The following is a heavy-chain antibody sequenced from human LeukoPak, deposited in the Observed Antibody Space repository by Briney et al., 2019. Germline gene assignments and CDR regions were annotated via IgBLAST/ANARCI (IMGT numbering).Heavy chain of an antibody. J-gene: IGHJ4*02. CDR1: GFTFDDYG. CDR2: IYSDGTT. D-gene: IGHD6-19*01. Sequence: PGGSLRLSCAASGFTFDDYGMSWVRQAPGKGLEWVSVIYSDGTTYYADSVKGRFSISRDNSKNTLYLEMNSLRAEDTAVYYCARSRYRSGCYGYWGQGTLVTVSS. CDR3: ARSRYRSGCYGY. V-gene: IGHV3-66*01.